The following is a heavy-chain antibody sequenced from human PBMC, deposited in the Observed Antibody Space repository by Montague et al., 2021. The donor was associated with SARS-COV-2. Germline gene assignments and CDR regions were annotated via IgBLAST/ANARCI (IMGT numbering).Heavy chain of an antibody. CDR2: ISWNSGSI. V-gene: IGHV3-9*01. CDR1: GFTFDDYA. J-gene: IGHJ3*02. Sequence: SLRLSCAASGFTFDDYAMHWFRQAPGKGLEWVSGISWNSGSIGYSDSVKGRFTISRDNAKNSLYLQMNSLRAEDTALYYCAKFPQRNYDILIDDAFDIWGQGTMVTVSS. CDR3: AKFPQRNYDILIDDAFDI. D-gene: IGHD3-9*01.